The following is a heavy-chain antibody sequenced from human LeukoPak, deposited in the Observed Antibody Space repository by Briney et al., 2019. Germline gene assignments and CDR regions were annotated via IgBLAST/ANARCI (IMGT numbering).Heavy chain of an antibody. V-gene: IGHV4-61*10. Sequence: PSETLSLTCTVSGGSISSGGFYWSWIRQPAGKGLEWIGYIYYSGSTNYNPSLKSRVTISVDTSKNQFSLKLSSVTAADTAVYYCARDQGYSYGIDPWGQGTLVTVSS. CDR3: ARDQGYSYGIDP. CDR1: GGSISSGGFY. CDR2: IYYSGST. J-gene: IGHJ5*02. D-gene: IGHD5-18*01.